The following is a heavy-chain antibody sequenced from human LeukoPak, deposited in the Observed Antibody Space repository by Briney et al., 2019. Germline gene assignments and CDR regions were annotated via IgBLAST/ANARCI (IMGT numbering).Heavy chain of an antibody. Sequence: SVKVSCKASGGTFSSYAISWVRQAPGQGLEWMGRIIPILGIANYAQKFQGRVTITAGKSTSTAYMELSSLRSEDTAVYYCARDNAFDIWGQGTMVTVSS. CDR1: GGTFSSYA. CDR2: IIPILGIA. V-gene: IGHV1-69*04. CDR3: ARDNAFDI. J-gene: IGHJ3*02.